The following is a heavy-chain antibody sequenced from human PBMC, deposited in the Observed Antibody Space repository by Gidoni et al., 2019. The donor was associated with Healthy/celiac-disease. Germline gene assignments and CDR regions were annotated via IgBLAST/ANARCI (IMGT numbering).Heavy chain of an antibody. CDR1: GFTFSSYA. V-gene: IGHV3-30-3*01. CDR2: ISYDGSNK. D-gene: IGHD4-17*01. Sequence: QVQLVESGGGVVQPGRSLRLSCAASGFTFSSYAMHWVRQAPGKGLEWVAVISYDGSNKYYADSVKGRFTISRDNSKNTLYLQMNSLRAEDTAVYYCARAITVTTPIDYWGQGTLVTVSS. J-gene: IGHJ4*02. CDR3: ARAITVTTPIDY.